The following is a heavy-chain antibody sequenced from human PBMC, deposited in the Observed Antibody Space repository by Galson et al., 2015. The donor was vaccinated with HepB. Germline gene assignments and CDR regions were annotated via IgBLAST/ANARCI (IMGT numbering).Heavy chain of an antibody. V-gene: IGHV3-7*01. CDR1: GFTFSSYW. CDR3: ARDRALLTVTTPTWGWFDP. D-gene: IGHD4-11*01. CDR2: IKQDGSEK. J-gene: IGHJ5*02. Sequence: SLRLSCAASGFTFSSYWMSWVRQAPGKGLEWVANIKQDGSEKYYVDSVKGRFTISRDNAKNSLYLQMNSLRAEDTAVYYCARDRALLTVTTPTWGWFDPWGQGTLVTVSS.